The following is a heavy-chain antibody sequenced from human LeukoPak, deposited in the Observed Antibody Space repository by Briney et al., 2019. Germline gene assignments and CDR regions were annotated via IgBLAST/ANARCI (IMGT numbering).Heavy chain of an antibody. Sequence: PSETLSLTCTVSGGSISSSSYYWGWIRQPPGKGLEWIGSIYYSGSTYYNPSLKSRVTISVDTSKNQFSLKLSSVTAADTAVYYCARHGSGDFWSGYTDYWGQGTLVTVSS. D-gene: IGHD3-3*01. CDR3: ARHGSGDFWSGYTDY. CDR2: IYYSGST. V-gene: IGHV4-39*01. J-gene: IGHJ4*02. CDR1: GGSISSSSYY.